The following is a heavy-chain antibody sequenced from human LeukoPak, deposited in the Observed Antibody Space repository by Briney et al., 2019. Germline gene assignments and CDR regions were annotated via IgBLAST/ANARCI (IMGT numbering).Heavy chain of an antibody. CDR3: AKDRGRHCSGGSCYEDY. CDR2: ISSSGSTI. D-gene: IGHD2-15*01. V-gene: IGHV3-48*03. CDR1: GFTFSSYE. J-gene: IGHJ4*02. Sequence: GGSLRLSCAASGFTFSSYEMNWVRQAPGKGLEWVSYISSSGSTIYYADSVKGRFTISRDNAKNTLYLQMNSLRAEDTAVYYCAKDRGRHCSGGSCYEDYWGQGTLVTVSS.